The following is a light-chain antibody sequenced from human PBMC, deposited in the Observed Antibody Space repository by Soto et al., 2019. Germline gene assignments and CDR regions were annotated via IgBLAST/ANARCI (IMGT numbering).Light chain of an antibody. CDR3: QQYGSSPTWT. Sequence: EIVLTQSPGTLSLSPGERATRSCRARQSVSSSYLAWYQQKPGQAPRLLIYGASSRATGIPDRFSGSGSGTDFTLTISRLEPEDFAVYYCQQYGSSPTWTFGQGTKVDIK. V-gene: IGKV3-20*01. CDR2: GAS. J-gene: IGKJ1*01. CDR1: QSVSSSY.